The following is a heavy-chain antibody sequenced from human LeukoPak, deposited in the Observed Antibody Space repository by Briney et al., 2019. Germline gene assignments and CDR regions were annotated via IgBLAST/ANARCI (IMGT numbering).Heavy chain of an antibody. CDR2: IIDNGYIT. V-gene: IGHV3-23*01. Sequence: GGSLRLSRAASGLTFSSYAMSWVRQAPGKGLEWVSGIIDNGYITYYANSVRGRFTISRDNSKNTLFLQMNSLRPEDTAVYYCAKLGGQEVHNYYVAVWGKGTTVAVSS. CDR3: AKLGGQEVHNYYVAV. CDR1: GLTFSSYA. J-gene: IGHJ6*03. D-gene: IGHD3-16*01.